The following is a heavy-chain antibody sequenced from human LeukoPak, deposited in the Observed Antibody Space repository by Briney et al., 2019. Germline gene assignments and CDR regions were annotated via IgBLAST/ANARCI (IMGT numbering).Heavy chain of an antibody. Sequence: GGSLRLSCAASGFTFSGYGMHWVRQAPGKGLEWVAFIRYDGSSKYYADSVRGRFTISRDNSKNTLYLQMNSLRAEDTAVYYCEGVAVAGIYWGQGTLVTVSS. CDR3: EGVAVAGIY. J-gene: IGHJ4*02. V-gene: IGHV3-30*02. CDR2: IRYDGSSK. CDR1: GFTFSGYG. D-gene: IGHD6-19*01.